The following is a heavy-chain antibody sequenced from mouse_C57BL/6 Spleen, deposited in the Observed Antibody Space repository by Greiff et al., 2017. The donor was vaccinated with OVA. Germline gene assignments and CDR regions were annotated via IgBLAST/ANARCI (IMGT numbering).Heavy chain of an antibody. V-gene: IGHV1-22*01. D-gene: IGHD3-2*02. CDR3: AREGFSMDY. CDR2: INPNNGGT. CDR1: GYTFTDYN. Sequence: DVKLQESGPELVKPGASVKMSCKASGYTFTDYNMHWVKQSHGKSLEWIGYINPNNGGTSYNQKFKGKATLTVNKSSSTAYMELRSLTSEDSAVYYCAREGFSMDYWGQGTSVTVSS. J-gene: IGHJ4*01.